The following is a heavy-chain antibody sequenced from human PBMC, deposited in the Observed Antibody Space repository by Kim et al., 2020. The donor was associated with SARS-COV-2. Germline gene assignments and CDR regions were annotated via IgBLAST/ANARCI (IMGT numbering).Heavy chain of an antibody. D-gene: IGHD3-16*01. CDR2: IDYTGRP. J-gene: IGHJ3*02. V-gene: IGHV4-61*01. Sequence: SETLSLTCTVSGDSVNSGSYYWSWIRQPPGKGLEWIGYIDYTGRPNFNPSLESRLRLSIYTSNNQFSLRLSSVTAADTAIYYCARDGVFGGTTDAFDIWGHGTRVTISS. CDR1: GDSVNSGSYY. CDR3: ARDGVFGGTTDAFDI.